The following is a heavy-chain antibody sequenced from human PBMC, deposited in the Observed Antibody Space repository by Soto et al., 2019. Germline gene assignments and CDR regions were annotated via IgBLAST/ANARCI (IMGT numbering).Heavy chain of an antibody. J-gene: IGHJ4*02. Sequence: ETLSLTCTVSGGSISSDYWSWIRQPPGKGLEWIGYIYYSGSTNYNPSLKSRVTISVDTSKNQFSLKLSSVTAADTAVYYCARVHYDILTGYYFFDYWGQGTLVTVSS. CDR3: ARVHYDILTGYYFFDY. CDR1: GGSISSDY. V-gene: IGHV4-59*01. D-gene: IGHD3-9*01. CDR2: IYYSGST.